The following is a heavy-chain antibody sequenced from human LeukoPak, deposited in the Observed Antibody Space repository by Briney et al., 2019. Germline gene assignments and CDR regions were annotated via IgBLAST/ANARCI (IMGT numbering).Heavy chain of an antibody. CDR1: GFTLSTYV. Sequence: GGSLRLSCAASGFTLSTYVMHWVRQAPGKGLEWVSAISGSGGSTYYADSVKGRFTISRDNSKNTLYLQMNSLRAEDTAVYYCAKAVGSGSYYDYWGQGTLVTVSS. CDR3: AKAVGSGSYYDY. D-gene: IGHD3-10*01. J-gene: IGHJ4*02. CDR2: ISGSGGST. V-gene: IGHV3-23*01.